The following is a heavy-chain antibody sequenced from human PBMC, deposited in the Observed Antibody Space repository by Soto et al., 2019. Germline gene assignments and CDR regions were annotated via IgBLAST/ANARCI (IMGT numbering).Heavy chain of an antibody. Sequence: SVKVSCKASGGTFSSYSISWVRQAPGQGLEWMGGIIPIFGTANYAQKFQGRVTITADESTSTAYMELSSLRSEDTAVYYCARGLLGYCSSTSCYLYYYCCMDVWGQGTTVTVSS. CDR2: IIPIFGTA. J-gene: IGHJ6*02. D-gene: IGHD2-2*01. V-gene: IGHV1-69*13. CDR3: ARGLLGYCSSTSCYLYYYCCMDV. CDR1: GGTFSSYS.